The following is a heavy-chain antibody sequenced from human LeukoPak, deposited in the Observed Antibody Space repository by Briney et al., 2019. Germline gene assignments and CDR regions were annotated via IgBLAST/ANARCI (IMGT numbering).Heavy chain of an antibody. CDR1: GGSISSYY. Sequence: PSETLSLTCTVSGGSISSYYWSWIRQPPGKGLEWIGEINHSGSTNYNPSLKSRVTISVDTSKNQFSLKLSSVTAADTAVYYCARDPGYSYGPDAFDIWGKGTTVTVSS. V-gene: IGHV4-34*01. CDR3: ARDPGYSYGPDAFDI. J-gene: IGHJ3*02. CDR2: INHSGST. D-gene: IGHD5-18*01.